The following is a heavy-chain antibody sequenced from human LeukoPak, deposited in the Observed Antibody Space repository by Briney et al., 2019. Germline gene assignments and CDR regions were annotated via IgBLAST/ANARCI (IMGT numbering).Heavy chain of an antibody. CDR2: IYYTGTT. Sequence: SETLSLTCTVSGGSISSSLYHWGWIRQSPGKNLEWLGSIYYTGTTHYNPSLKSRVTISVDTSKNQFSLKLSSVTAADTAVYYCTRGSIAYYMDVWGKGTTVTISS. CDR3: TRGSIAYYMDV. V-gene: IGHV4-39*07. J-gene: IGHJ6*03. CDR1: GGSISSSLYH. D-gene: IGHD2-15*01.